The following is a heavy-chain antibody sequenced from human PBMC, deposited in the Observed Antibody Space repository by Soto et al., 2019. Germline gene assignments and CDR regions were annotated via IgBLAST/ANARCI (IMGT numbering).Heavy chain of an antibody. V-gene: IGHV1-24*01. CDR3: ATDRRSCSGGSCYHSTAFWLDP. D-gene: IGHD2-15*01. CDR2: FDPEDGET. J-gene: IGHJ5*02. CDR1: GYTLTELS. Sequence: ASVKVSCKVSGYTLTELSMHWVRQAPGKGLEWMGGFDPEDGETIYAQKFQGRVTMTEDTSTDTAYMELSSLRSEDTAVYYCATDRRSCSGGSCYHSTAFWLDPWGQGTLVTVSS.